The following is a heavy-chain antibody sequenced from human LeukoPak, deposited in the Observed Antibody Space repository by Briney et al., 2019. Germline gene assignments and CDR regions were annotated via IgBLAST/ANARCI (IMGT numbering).Heavy chain of an antibody. D-gene: IGHD5-12*01. CDR3: ARSAEWLRNAFDI. V-gene: IGHV4-59*01. Sequence: SETLSLTCTVSGASTSHFYWNWIRQPPGKGLEWIGYTHNSGNSKHSPSLKSRVTISIDTSKNQFSLQLTSVTAADTAMYFCARSAEWLRNAFDIWGQGTLVIVSS. CDR1: GASTSHFY. CDR2: THNSGNS. J-gene: IGHJ3*02.